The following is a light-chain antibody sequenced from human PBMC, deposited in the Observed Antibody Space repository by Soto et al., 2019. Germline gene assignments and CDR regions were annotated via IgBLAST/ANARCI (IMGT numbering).Light chain of an antibody. CDR2: LEGSGSY. CDR1: SGHSSYI. J-gene: IGLJ2*01. CDR3: ETWVSNTQVV. Sequence: QLVLTQSSSASASLGSSVKLTCTLSSGHSSYIIAWHQQQPGKAPRYLMKLEGSGSYNKGSGVPDRFSGSSSGADRYLTISYLHSEDEADYYCETWVSNTQVVFGGGTKLTVL. V-gene: IGLV4-60*03.